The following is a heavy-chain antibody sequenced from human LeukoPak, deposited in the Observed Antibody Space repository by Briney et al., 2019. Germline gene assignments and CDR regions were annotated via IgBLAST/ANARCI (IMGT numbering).Heavy chain of an antibody. J-gene: IGHJ4*02. CDR1: GGTFSSYA. CDR2: IIPIFGTA. Sequence: ASVKVSCKASGGTFSSYAISWVRQAPGQGLEWMGGIIPIFGTANYAQKFQGRVTMIRDTSTNTVYMELSSLRSEDTAVYFCARATLSDYYFNYWSQGTLVTVSS. V-gene: IGHV1-69*05. CDR3: ARATLSDYYFNY.